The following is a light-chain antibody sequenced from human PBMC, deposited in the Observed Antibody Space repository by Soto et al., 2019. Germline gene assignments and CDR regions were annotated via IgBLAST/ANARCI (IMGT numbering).Light chain of an antibody. CDR2: DVS. J-gene: IGLJ1*01. V-gene: IGLV2-14*01. CDR1: SRDVGGYNY. Sequence: QSALTHPASVCGSPGQSIPISCTGNSRDVGGYNYVSWYQQHPGKAPKLMFYDVSNRPSGVSNRFSGSKSGNTASLTISGLQAEEEADYYCSSYTSSSTLGVFGTGTKVPVL. CDR3: SSYTSSSTLGV.